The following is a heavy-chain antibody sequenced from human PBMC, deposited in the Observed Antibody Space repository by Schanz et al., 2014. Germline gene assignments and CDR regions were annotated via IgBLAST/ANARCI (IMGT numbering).Heavy chain of an antibody. V-gene: IGHV3-23*01. CDR2: MNESHSTI. J-gene: IGHJ4*02. D-gene: IGHD5-12*01. Sequence: EVQLLESRGGLVEPGGSLRLSCAASGFSFSIYAMGWVRQARGKGLVWVSAMNESHSTIYYADSVRGRFNISRDNAENTLFLQMNSLRAKDTAVYYCARKVVATIGGYYDNWGQGTLVIVSS. CDR3: ARKVVATIGGYYDN. CDR1: GFSFSIYA.